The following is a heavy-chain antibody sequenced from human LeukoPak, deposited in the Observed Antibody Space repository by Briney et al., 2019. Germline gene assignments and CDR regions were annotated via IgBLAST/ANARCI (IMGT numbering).Heavy chain of an antibody. CDR1: GFTFSSYA. D-gene: IGHD2-2*01. V-gene: IGHV3-23*01. CDR2: ISGSGGST. J-gene: IGHJ4*02. CDR3: ARPDTRIVVVPAAIGV. Sequence: PGGSLRLSCAASGFTFSSYAMSWVRQAPGKGLEWVSAISGSGGSTYYADSVKGRFTISRDNSKNTLCLQMNSLRAEDTAVYYCARPDTRIVVVPAAIGVWGQGTLVTVSS.